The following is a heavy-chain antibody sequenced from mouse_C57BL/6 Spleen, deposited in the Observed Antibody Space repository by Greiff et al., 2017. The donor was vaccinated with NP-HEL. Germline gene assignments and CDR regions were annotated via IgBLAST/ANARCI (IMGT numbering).Heavy chain of an antibody. D-gene: IGHD1-1*01. J-gene: IGHJ4*01. CDR2: ISSGSSTI. CDR1: GFTFSDYG. CDR3: ARRGLLLRSYYAMDY. V-gene: IGHV5-17*01. Sequence: EVQVVESGGGLVKPGGSLKLSCAASGFTFSDYGMHWVRQAPEKGLEWVAYISSGSSTIYYADTVKGRFTISRDNAKNTLFLQMTSLRSEDTAMYYCARRGLLLRSYYAMDYWGQGTSVTVSS.